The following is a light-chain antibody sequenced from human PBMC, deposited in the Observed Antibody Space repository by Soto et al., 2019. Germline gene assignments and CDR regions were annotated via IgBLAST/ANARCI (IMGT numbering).Light chain of an antibody. CDR2: EGT. CDR1: NSDVGTHNL. Sequence: QSVLTQPASVSGSPGQSITISCTGTNSDVGTHNLVSWYQQHPGKAPKLIIYEGTKRPSGVSNRFSGSKSGNTASLTISGLQAEDEADYYCCSYAGSNNFVFGTGTKVTVL. V-gene: IGLV2-23*01. CDR3: CSYAGSNNFV. J-gene: IGLJ1*01.